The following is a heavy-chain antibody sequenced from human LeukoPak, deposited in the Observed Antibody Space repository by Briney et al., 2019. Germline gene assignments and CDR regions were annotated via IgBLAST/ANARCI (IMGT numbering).Heavy chain of an antibody. Sequence: GGSLRLSCAASGFTFSSYGMHWVRQAPGKGLEWVAFIRYDGGNKYYADSVKGRFTISRDNSKNTLYLQMNSLRAEDTAVYYCAKDLTDFWSGSPTYWGQGTLVTVSS. CDR1: GFTFSSYG. V-gene: IGHV3-30*02. J-gene: IGHJ4*02. D-gene: IGHD3-3*01. CDR3: AKDLTDFWSGSPTY. CDR2: IRYDGGNK.